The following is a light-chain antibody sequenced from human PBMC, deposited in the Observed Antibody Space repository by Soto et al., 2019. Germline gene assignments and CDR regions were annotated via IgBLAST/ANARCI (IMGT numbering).Light chain of an antibody. J-gene: IGKJ1*01. Sequence: EIVMTQSPATLSVSPGERATLSCRASQSFSNNLAWYQQKPGQAPRLLIYGASTRATGIPARFSGSGSGTEFTLTINSLQSEDFAVYYCQQYNNWPGTFGQGNKV. CDR1: QSFSNN. CDR2: GAS. V-gene: IGKV3-15*01. CDR3: QQYNNWPGT.